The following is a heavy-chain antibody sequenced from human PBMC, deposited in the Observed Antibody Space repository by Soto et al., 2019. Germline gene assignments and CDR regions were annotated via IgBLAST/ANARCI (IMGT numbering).Heavy chain of an antibody. CDR2: IYYRGST. CDR1: GGSISSGSYS. V-gene: IGHV4-39*01. CDR3: ARRTIRGVNNWFDP. Sequence: PSEPLSLTCSVSGGSISSGSYSGGWIRQPPGKGLEWIGSIYYRGSTYYNPSLKSRVTISVDTSKNQFSLKLSSVTAADTAVYYCARRTIRGVNNWFDPWGQGTLVT. J-gene: IGHJ5*02. D-gene: IGHD3-10*01.